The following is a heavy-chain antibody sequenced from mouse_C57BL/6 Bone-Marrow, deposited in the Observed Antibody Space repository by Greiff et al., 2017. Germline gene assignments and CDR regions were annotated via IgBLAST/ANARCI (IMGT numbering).Heavy chain of an antibody. CDR2: IYPSDSET. J-gene: IGHJ3*01. V-gene: IGHV1-61*01. Sequence: QVQLQQPGAELVRPGSSVKLSCKASGYTFTSYWMDWVKQRPGQGLEWIGNIYPSDSETHYNQKFKDKATLTVDKSSSTAYMQLSSLTSEDSAVYDCARSTYYGLFAYWGQGTLVTVSA. D-gene: IGHD1-1*02. CDR3: ARSTYYGLFAY. CDR1: GYTFTSYW.